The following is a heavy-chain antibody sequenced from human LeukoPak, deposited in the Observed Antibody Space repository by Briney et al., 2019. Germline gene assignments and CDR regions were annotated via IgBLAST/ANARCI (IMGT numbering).Heavy chain of an antibody. D-gene: IGHD3-22*01. CDR3: AKTLAPGYYYDSSGYTDAFDI. J-gene: IGHJ3*02. CDR1: GFTFSSYG. Sequence: GGSLRLSCAPSGFTFSSYGMHWVRQAPGKGLEWVAFIRYDGSNKYYADSVKGRFTISRDNSKNALYLQMNSLRAEDTAVYYCAKTLAPGYYYDSSGYTDAFDIWGQGTMVTVSS. V-gene: IGHV3-30*02. CDR2: IRYDGSNK.